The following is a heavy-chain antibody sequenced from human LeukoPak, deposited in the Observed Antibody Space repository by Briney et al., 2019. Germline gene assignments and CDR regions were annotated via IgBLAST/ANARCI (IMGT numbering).Heavy chain of an antibody. Sequence: SETPSLTCAVSGGSISSGSWWTWVRQSPGKGLEWIAEIYDDGSTNYNPSLNSRVTISIDKSKNQFSLRLTSMTPADTAVYFCARAATKDIIIVRGLDYWGQGTLVTVSS. V-gene: IGHV4-4*02. CDR1: GGSISSGSW. CDR2: IYDDGST. D-gene: IGHD3-10*01. CDR3: ARAATKDIIIVRGLDY. J-gene: IGHJ4*02.